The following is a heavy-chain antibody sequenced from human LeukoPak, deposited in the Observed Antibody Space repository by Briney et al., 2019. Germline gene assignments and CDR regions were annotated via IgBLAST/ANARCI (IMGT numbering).Heavy chain of an antibody. D-gene: IGHD5-12*01. CDR1: GYNFSNYW. CDR3: ARLGHDIATTMGVDY. CDR2: IYPRDSDT. Sequence: GESLKISCKGSGYNFSNYWIAWVRQMAGKGLEWMGIIYPRDSDTRYSPSFQGQVTISADKSINTAYLQWSSLKSPDTAVYYCARLGHDIATTMGVDYWGQGTLVTVSS. V-gene: IGHV5-51*01. J-gene: IGHJ4*02.